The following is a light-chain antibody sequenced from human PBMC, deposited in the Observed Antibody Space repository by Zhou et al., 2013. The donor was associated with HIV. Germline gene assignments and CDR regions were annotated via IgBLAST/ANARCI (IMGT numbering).Light chain of an antibody. CDR3: QQYAYLPCS. V-gene: IGKV1-33*01. Sequence: DIQMTQSPSSLSASVGDRVTITCQASQDINNYLNWYQQKAGTAPKLLIYDASNLETGVPSRFSGSGSGTDFTFTISSLQPEDIATYYCQQYAYLPCSFGQGTKLEIK. J-gene: IGKJ2*04. CDR2: DAS. CDR1: QDINNY.